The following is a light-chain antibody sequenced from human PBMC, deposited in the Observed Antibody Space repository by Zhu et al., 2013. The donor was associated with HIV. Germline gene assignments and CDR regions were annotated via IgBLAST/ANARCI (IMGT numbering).Light chain of an antibody. CDR3: QHYNNWPLLS. J-gene: IGKJ2*03. CDR1: QSVSST. Sequence: EIVMTQSPATLSVSPGERATLSCRASQSVSSTLAWYQQKPGQGPRLLIYGASTRATGTPARFSGSGSGTEFTLTITSLHSEDFAVYYCQHYNNWPLLSFGQGTKLDDQT. V-gene: IGKV3D-15*01. CDR2: GAS.